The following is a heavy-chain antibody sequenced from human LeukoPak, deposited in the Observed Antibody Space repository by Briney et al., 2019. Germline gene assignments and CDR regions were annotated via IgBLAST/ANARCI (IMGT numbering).Heavy chain of an antibody. CDR2: INPNSGGA. CDR1: GYTFIDYC. J-gene: IGHJ4*02. CDR3: ARPGAVWNFDY. D-gene: IGHD1-26*01. Sequence: GASVKVSCKPSGYTFIDYCLHWVRQAPGQGPEWMGWINPNSGGATYAQNFQGRVTMTRDTSISAAYMELNRLTSDDTAVYYCARPGAVWNFDYWGQGTLVTVSS. V-gene: IGHV1-2*02.